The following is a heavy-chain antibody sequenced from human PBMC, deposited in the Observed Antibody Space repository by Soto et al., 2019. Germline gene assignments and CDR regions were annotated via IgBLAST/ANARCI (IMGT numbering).Heavy chain of an antibody. D-gene: IGHD2-2*01. CDR2: ISYDGSNK. J-gene: IGHJ6*02. Sequence: QVQLVESGGGVVQPGRSLRLSCAASGFTFSSYAMHWVRQAPGKGLEWVAVISYDGSNKYYADSVKGRFTISRDNSKNTLYLLLNRLRDEDATVYYCARDYRAYQPHLLYYYYYGMDVWGQGTTVTVSS. CDR1: GFTFSSYA. CDR3: ARDYRAYQPHLLYYYYYGMDV. V-gene: IGHV3-30-3*01.